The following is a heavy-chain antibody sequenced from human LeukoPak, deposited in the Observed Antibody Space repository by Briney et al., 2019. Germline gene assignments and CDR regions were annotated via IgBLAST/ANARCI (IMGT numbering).Heavy chain of an antibody. D-gene: IGHD3-3*01. CDR3: ARDLTIFGVVLD. CDR2: IYTSGST. V-gene: IGHV4-61*02. Sequence: SETLSLTCTVSGYSISSGYYWSWIRQPAGKGLKWIGRIYTSGSTNYNPSLKSRVTISVDTSKNQFSLKLSSVTAADTAVYYCARDLTIFGVVLDWGQGTLVTVSS. J-gene: IGHJ4*02. CDR1: GYSISSGYY.